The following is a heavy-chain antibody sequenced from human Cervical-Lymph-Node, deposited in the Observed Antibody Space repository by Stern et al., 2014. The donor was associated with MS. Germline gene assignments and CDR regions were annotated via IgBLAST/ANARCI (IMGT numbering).Heavy chain of an antibody. CDR3: SREPRLTDY. Sequence: QVQLVQSGGGVVQPGGSLRLSCVASGFSFSDHYMSWIRQAPGKGLECISYISGGGTFVNYADSVKGRFTISRDNAKDSLYLQMDSLRAEDTAVYYCSREPRLTDYWGQGTLVSVSS. CDR2: ISGGGTFV. CDR1: GFSFSDHY. J-gene: IGHJ4*02. V-gene: IGHV3-11*01. D-gene: IGHD2-21*01.